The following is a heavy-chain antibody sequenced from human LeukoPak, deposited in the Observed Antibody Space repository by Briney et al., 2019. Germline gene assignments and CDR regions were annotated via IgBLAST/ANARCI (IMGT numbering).Heavy chain of an antibody. Sequence: GGSLGLSCAASGFTFSSYGMHWVRQAPGKGLEWVAVIWYDGSNKYYADSVKGRFTISRDNSKNTLYLQMNSLRAEDTAVYYCAKDHCGGDCYSGYFDYWGQGTLVTVSS. D-gene: IGHD2-21*02. CDR1: GFTFSSYG. CDR3: AKDHCGGDCYSGYFDY. V-gene: IGHV3-33*06. CDR2: IWYDGSNK. J-gene: IGHJ4*02.